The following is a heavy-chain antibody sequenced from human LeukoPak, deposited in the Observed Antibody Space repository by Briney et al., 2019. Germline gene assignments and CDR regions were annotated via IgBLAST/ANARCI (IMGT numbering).Heavy chain of an antibody. J-gene: IGHJ4*02. CDR1: GFTFSSYS. CDR2: IKSKVNGGTT. CDR3: STGGPYFDY. V-gene: IGHV3-15*07. Sequence: GGSLRLSCAASGFTFSSYSMNWVRQAPGKGLEWVGRIKSKVNGGTTDYAAPVKGRFTLSRDDSKNTVYLQMNSLRTEDTAVYYCSTGGPYFDYWGQGILVTVSS.